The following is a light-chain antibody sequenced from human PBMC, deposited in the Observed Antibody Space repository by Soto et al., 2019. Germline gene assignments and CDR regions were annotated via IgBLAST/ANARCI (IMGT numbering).Light chain of an antibody. CDR3: QQHGTYPIT. CDR2: GAS. J-gene: IGKJ5*01. V-gene: IGKV3-20*01. CDR1: KQGIHND. Sequence: ILLTQSPDTLSLSPAARPTLSCRARKQGIHNDLGWHQQKPGKAPKLLVYGASSIPTGIPYRFSGSGSGTDFTLTISRLEPEDFAVYYCQQHGTYPITFGQGTKLEIK.